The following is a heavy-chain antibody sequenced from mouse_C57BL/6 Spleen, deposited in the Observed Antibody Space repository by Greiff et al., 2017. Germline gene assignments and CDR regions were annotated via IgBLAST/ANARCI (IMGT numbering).Heavy chain of an antibody. CDR3: ARCRDGYPAWFAY. CDR2: IYPGDGDT. Sequence: QVQLQQSGPELVKPGASVKISCKASGYAFSSSWMNWVKQRPGKGLEWIGRIYPGDGDTNYNGKFKGKATLTADKSSSTAYMQLSSLTSEDSAVYFCARCRDGYPAWFAYWGQGTLVTVSA. CDR1: GYAFSSSW. J-gene: IGHJ3*01. V-gene: IGHV1-82*01. D-gene: IGHD2-3*01.